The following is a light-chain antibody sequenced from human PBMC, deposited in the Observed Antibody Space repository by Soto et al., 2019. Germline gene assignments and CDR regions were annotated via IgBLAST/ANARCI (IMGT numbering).Light chain of an antibody. V-gene: IGLV1-44*01. CDR2: SHD. CDR1: RSNVGRNS. Sequence: QAVVTQPPSASQTPGQRVTISCSGSRSNVGRNSVSWYQHVPATAPKLLIYSHDQRHSWVPDRISASRSGTAASLAISGLRSEDEAFYYCAAWDDSLNAWVFGGGTKLTVL. CDR3: AAWDDSLNAWV. J-gene: IGLJ3*02.